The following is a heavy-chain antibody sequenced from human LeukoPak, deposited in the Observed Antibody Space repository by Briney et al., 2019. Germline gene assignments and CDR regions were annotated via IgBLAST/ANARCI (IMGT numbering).Heavy chain of an antibody. CDR3: ARVSCSSTSCYFYYYYGMDV. V-gene: IGHV3-21*01. D-gene: IGHD2-2*01. Sequence: GGSLRLSCAASGFTFSSYSMNWVRQAPGKGLEWVSSISSSSSYIYYADSVKGRFTISRDNAKNSLYLQMNSLRAEDTAVYYRARVSCSSTSCYFYYYYGMDVWGQGTTVTVSS. CDR1: GFTFSSYS. CDR2: ISSSSSYI. J-gene: IGHJ6*02.